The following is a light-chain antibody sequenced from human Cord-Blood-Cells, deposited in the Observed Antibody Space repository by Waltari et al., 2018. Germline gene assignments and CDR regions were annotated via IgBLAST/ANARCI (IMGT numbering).Light chain of an antibody. CDR2: ENK. J-gene: IGLJ2*01. CDR3: GTWDSSLSVVV. CDR1: SSNIGNNY. V-gene: IGLV1-51*02. Sequence: QSVLTQPPSVSAAPGQKVTISCSGSSSNIGNNYVSWYQQLPGTAPKLLIYENKKRPSGVPDRCSGSKSGTSATLGITGLQTGDEADYYCGTWDSSLSVVVFGGGTKLTVL.